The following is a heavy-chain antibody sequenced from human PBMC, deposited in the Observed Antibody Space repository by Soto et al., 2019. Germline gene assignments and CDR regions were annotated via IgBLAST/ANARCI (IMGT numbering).Heavy chain of an antibody. D-gene: IGHD2-8*01. CDR1: GYSFTSYW. CDR3: ARXSGCRNGVCYKFDY. V-gene: IGHV5-51*01. Sequence: EVQLVQSGAEVKKPGESLKISCQGSGYSFTSYWIAWVRQMPGKGREWMGIVYPGDSDTRYSPSFQGQVTISADKSISTAYLQWSSLKASDTAMYYCARXSGCRNGVCYKFDYWGQGTLVTVSS. CDR2: VYPGDSDT. J-gene: IGHJ4*02.